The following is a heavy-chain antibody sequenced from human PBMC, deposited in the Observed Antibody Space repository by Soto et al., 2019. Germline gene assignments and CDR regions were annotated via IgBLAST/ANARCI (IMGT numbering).Heavy chain of an antibody. V-gene: IGHV5-51*01. D-gene: IGHD3-10*01. CDR2: SYPGDSDT. Sequence: GESLKLSCKGSGYSFTSYWIGWVRQMPGKGLEWVGISYPGDSDTRYSPSFQGQVTISADKTISTAYLRWSSLKASDAAVYDGASLSGLFRGGYYYYGMDVWGQGTTVTVSS. CDR1: GYSFTSYW. CDR3: ASLSGLFRGGYYYYGMDV. J-gene: IGHJ6*02.